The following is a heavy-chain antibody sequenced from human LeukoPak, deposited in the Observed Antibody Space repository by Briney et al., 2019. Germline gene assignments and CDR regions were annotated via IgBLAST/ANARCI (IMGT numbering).Heavy chain of an antibody. CDR2: IIPIFGTA. CDR3: ARAGSSPYYYMDV. J-gene: IGHJ6*03. D-gene: IGHD6-6*01. CDR1: GGTFSSYA. V-gene: IGHV1-69*06. Sequence: ASVKVSCKASGGTFSSYAISWVRQAPGQGLEWMGGIIPIFGTANYAQKFQGRVTITADKSTSTAYMELRSLRSDDTAVYYCARAGSSPYYYMDVWGKGTTVTVSS.